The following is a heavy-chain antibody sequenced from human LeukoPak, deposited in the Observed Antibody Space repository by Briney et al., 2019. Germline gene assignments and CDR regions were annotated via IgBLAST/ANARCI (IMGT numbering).Heavy chain of an antibody. CDR2: VNPNSGNT. Sequence: ASVKVSCKASGYTFTSYDIHWVRQATGQGLEWMGWVNPNSGNTGYAQKFQGRVTMTRNTSISTAYMELSSLRSEDAAVYYCARVQGRGGSGSYYKVFWTNYYYGMDVWGQGTTVTVSS. V-gene: IGHV1-8*01. J-gene: IGHJ6*02. CDR3: ARVQGRGGSGSYYKVFWTNYYYGMDV. CDR1: GYTFTSYD. D-gene: IGHD3-10*01.